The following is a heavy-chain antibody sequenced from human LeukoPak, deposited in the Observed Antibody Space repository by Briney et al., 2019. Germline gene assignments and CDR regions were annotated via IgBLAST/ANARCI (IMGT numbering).Heavy chain of an antibody. CDR2: ISSSSSTI. Sequence: GGSLRLSCAASGFTFSSYSMNWVRQAPGKGLEWVSYISSSSSTIYYADSVKSRFTISRDNTKNSLYLQMNSLRAEDTAVYYCAGLTVVTDRSDDFWGQGTLVTVSS. J-gene: IGHJ4*02. CDR3: AGLTVVTDRSDDF. D-gene: IGHD2-15*01. CDR1: GFTFSSYS. V-gene: IGHV3-48*01.